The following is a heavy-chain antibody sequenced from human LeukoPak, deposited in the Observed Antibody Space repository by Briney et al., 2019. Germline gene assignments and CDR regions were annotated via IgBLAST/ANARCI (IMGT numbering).Heavy chain of an antibody. Sequence: PSETLSLTCTLSGGSISSGGYYWSWIRQQPGKGLEWIGYIYYSGSTYYNPSLKSRVTISVDTSKNQFSLKLSSVTAADTAVYYRARGGEQLVEELVYWGQGTLVTVSS. CDR3: ARGGEQLVEELVY. V-gene: IGHV4-31*03. D-gene: IGHD6-13*01. CDR2: IYYSGST. CDR1: GGSISSGGYY. J-gene: IGHJ4*02.